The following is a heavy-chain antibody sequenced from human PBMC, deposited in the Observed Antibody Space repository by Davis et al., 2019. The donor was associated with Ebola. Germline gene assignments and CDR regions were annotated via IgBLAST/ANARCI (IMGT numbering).Heavy chain of an antibody. Sequence: MPSETLSLTCTVSAGSISSSSYYWGWIRQPPGKGLEWIGRIYYSGSTYYNPSLKSRVTISVDTSKNQFSLKLSSVTAADTAVYYCARRESIYNWIDPWGQGTLVTVSS. V-gene: IGHV4-39*01. D-gene: IGHD6-6*01. J-gene: IGHJ5*02. CDR3: ARRESIYNWIDP. CDR1: AGSISSSSYY. CDR2: IYYSGST.